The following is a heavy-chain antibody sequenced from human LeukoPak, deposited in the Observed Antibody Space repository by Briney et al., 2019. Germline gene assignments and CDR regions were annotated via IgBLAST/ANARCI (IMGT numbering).Heavy chain of an antibody. CDR1: GGSFSGYY. CDR2: INHSGST. J-gene: IGHJ6*03. V-gene: IGHV4-34*01. Sequence: SETLSLTCAVYGGSFSGYYWSWIRQPPGKGLEWIGEINHSGSTNYNPSLKSRVTISVDTSKNQFSLKLSSVTAADTAVYYCAVGVGLPYYYYYMDVWGKGTTVTVSS. CDR3: AVGVGLPYYYYYMDV. D-gene: IGHD5-18*01.